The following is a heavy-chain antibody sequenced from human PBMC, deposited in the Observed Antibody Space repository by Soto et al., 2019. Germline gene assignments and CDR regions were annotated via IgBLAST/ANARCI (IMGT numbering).Heavy chain of an antibody. CDR3: ARGVLVSELRADGEYYYYSYGMDV. CDR2: IIPIVATA. D-gene: IGHD1-26*01. J-gene: IGHJ6*02. CDR1: GGTFSSYA. Sequence: QVQLVQSGAEVKQPGSSVKVSCKASGGTFSSYAMSWVRQAPGQGLEWMGGIIPIVATANYAQKFQGRVTITADESTTTAYMELSSLRSEETGVYDCARGVLVSELRADGEYYYYSYGMDVWGQGPTVTVSS. V-gene: IGHV1-69*01.